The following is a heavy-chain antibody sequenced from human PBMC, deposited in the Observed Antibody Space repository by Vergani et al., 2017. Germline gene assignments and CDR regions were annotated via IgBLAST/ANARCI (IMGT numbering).Heavy chain of an antibody. V-gene: IGHV4-61*02. CDR2: IYYTGST. CDR3: ARAGFSPNWYGQSFIVDF. D-gene: IGHD1-1*01. J-gene: IGHJ4*02. Sequence: QVQLQESGPGLVKTSQTLSLTCAVSGASIMKRGGYYWTWIRQPAGKGLEWSGRIYYTGSTNYNPTLESRVTMSVETSENQFSLNLRSVTAADTAVYFWARAGFSPNWYGQSFIVDFGGPGALATVSS. CDR1: GASIMKRGGYY.